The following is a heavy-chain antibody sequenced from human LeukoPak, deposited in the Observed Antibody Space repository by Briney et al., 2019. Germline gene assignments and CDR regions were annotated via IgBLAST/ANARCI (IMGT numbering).Heavy chain of an antibody. J-gene: IGHJ6*01. CDR1: GGSVASTGCY. Sequence: SETLSLTCTVSGGSVASTGCYWGRIRQPPGKGLEWIGSAYYTGSNYSPPSLKSRLTISVDTSKNQFALTLSSVTAADTAVYYCGRHVSNGWDYHYGLDVWGQGTTVTVSS. CDR3: GRHVSNGWDYHYGLDV. V-gene: IGHV4-39*01. D-gene: IGHD6-19*01. CDR2: AYYTGSN.